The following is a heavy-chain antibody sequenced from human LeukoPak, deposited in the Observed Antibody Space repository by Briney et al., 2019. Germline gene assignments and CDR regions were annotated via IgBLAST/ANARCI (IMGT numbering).Heavy chain of an antibody. Sequence: GGSLRLSCAASGFTFSSYSMNWVRQAPGKGLEWVSSISSSSSYIYYADSVKGRFTISRDNSKNTLYLQMNSLRAEDTAVYYCAKDLKSSGRRANWFDPWGQGTLVTVSS. CDR2: ISSSSSYI. CDR3: AKDLKSSGRRANWFDP. V-gene: IGHV3-21*04. CDR1: GFTFSSYS. J-gene: IGHJ5*02. D-gene: IGHD6-19*01.